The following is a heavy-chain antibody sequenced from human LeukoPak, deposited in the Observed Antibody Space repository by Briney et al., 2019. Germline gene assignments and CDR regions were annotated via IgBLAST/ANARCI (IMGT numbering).Heavy chain of an antibody. CDR2: ISSNGGST. CDR1: GFTFSSYA. V-gene: IGHV3-64D*06. D-gene: IGHD3-10*02. CDR3: VKDYEVRGVIITWGAFDI. J-gene: IGHJ3*02. Sequence: GGSLRLSCSASGFTFSSYAMHWVRQAPGKGLEYVSAISSNGGSTYYADSVKGRFTISRDNSKNTLYLQMSSLRAEDTAVYNCVKDYEVRGVIITWGAFDIWGQGTMVTVSS.